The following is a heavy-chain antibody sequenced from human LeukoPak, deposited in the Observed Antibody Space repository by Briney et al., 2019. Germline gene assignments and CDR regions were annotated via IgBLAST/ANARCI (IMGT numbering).Heavy chain of an antibody. CDR2: ISSSSSYI. J-gene: IGHJ3*02. D-gene: IGHD3-16*01. CDR3: ARGDRTMMGAFDI. CDR1: GFTFSTYT. Sequence: GGSLRLSCAASGFTFSTYTINWVRQAPGKGLEWVSCISSSSSYIYYADSVKGRFTISRDNAKNSLYLQMNSLRAEDTAVYYCARGDRTMMGAFDIWGQGTLVTVSS. V-gene: IGHV3-21*06.